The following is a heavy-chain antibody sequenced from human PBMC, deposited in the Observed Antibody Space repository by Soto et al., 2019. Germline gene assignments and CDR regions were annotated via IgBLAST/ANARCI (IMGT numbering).Heavy chain of an antibody. D-gene: IGHD5-18*01. CDR2: INHSGST. J-gene: IGHJ3*02. CDR1: GGSFSGYY. V-gene: IGHV4-34*01. Sequence: SETLSLTCAVYGGSFSGYYWSWIRQPPGKGLEWIGEINHSGSTNYNPSLKSRVTISVDTSKNQFSLKLSSVTAADTAVYYCARGKKRIQLWLRDAFDIWGQATMVTVSS. CDR3: ARGKKRIQLWLRDAFDI.